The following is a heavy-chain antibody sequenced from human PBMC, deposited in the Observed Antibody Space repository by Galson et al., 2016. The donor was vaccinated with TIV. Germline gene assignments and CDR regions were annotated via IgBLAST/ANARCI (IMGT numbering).Heavy chain of an antibody. J-gene: IGHJ4*02. Sequence: SLRLSCAASGFTFSSYALNWVRQAPGKGLEWVSSISATAGSTYYADSAKGRFTISRDNSKNTLYLQMNSLRAEDSAVYYCAKPFSTFIPVSGFFDLLGQGALVTVSS. CDR3: AKPFSTFIPVSGFFDL. CDR2: ISATAGST. D-gene: IGHD3-16*01. V-gene: IGHV3-23*01. CDR1: GFTFSSYA.